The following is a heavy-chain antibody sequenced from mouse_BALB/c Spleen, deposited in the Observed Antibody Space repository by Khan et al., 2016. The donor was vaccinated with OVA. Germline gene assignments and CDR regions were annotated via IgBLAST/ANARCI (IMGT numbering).Heavy chain of an antibody. D-gene: IGHD2-1*01. Sequence: QVQLQQSGPELVKSGASVKMSCKAAGYTFTDYVISWVKQSTGQCLEWVGEIYPGRGSIYYNEKFKGKATLTAYTSSSTAYMQLSSLTSEDYAVLFLSKIFYGRSYAMDYWGQGTSVTVSS. J-gene: IGHJ4*01. CDR3: SKIFYGRSYAMDY. V-gene: IGHV1-77*01. CDR2: IYPGRGSI. CDR1: GYTFTDYV.